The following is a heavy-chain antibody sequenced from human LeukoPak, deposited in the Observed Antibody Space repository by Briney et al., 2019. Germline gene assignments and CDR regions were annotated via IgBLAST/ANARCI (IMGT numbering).Heavy chain of an antibody. V-gene: IGHV1-2*06. J-gene: IGHJ6*03. CDR2: INPNSGGT. CDR3: ARQVGAIANYYYYYYMDV. D-gene: IGHD1-26*01. CDR1: GYTFTGYY. Sequence: GASVKVSCKASGYTFTGYYMHWVRQAPGQGLEWMGRINPNSGGTNYAQKFQGRVTMTRDTSISTAYMELSRLRFDDTAVYYCARQVGAIANYYYYYYMDVWGKGTTVTVSS.